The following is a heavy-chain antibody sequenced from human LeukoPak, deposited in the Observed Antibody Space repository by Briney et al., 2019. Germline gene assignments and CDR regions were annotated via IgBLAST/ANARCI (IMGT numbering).Heavy chain of an antibody. CDR2: IYTSGST. J-gene: IGHJ4*02. CDR1: GGSISSGSYY. CDR3: ATSRSYGDYIVFFTD. Sequence: SETLSLTCTVSGGSISSGSYYWSWIRQPAGKGLEWIGRIYTSGSTNYNPSLKSRVTISVDTSKNQFSLKLSSVTAADTAVYYCATSRSYGDYIVFFTDWGQGTLVTVSS. D-gene: IGHD4-17*01. V-gene: IGHV4-61*02.